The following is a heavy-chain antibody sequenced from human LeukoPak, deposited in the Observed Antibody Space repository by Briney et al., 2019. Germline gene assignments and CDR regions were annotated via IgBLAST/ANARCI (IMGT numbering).Heavy chain of an antibody. Sequence: GASVKVSCKASGGTFSSYAISWVRQAPGQGLEWMGWISAYNGNTNYAQKLQGRVTMTTDTSTSTAYMELRSLRSDDTAVYYCARVNYYYDSSGYYSYWYFDLWGRGTLVTVSS. D-gene: IGHD3-22*01. CDR2: ISAYNGNT. J-gene: IGHJ2*01. V-gene: IGHV1-18*01. CDR3: ARVNYYYDSSGYYSYWYFDL. CDR1: GGTFSSYA.